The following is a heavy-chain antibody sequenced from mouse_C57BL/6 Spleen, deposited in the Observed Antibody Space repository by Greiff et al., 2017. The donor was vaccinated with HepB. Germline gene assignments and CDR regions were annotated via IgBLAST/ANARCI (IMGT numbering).Heavy chain of an antibody. J-gene: IGHJ3*01. Sequence: ESGPGLVKPSQSLSLTCSVTGYSITSGYYWNWIRQFPGNKLEWMGYISYDGSNNYNPSLKNRISITRDTSKNQFFLKLNSVTTEDTATYYCAYSNYVGGFAYWGQGTLVTVSA. CDR2: ISYDGSN. CDR3: AYSNYVGGFAY. V-gene: IGHV3-6*01. D-gene: IGHD2-5*01. CDR1: GYSITSGYY.